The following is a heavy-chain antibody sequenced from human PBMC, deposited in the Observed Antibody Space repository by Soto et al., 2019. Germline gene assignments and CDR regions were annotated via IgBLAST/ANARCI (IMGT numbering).Heavy chain of an antibody. CDR1: GFTFSSYW. D-gene: IGHD3-22*01. CDR2: INSDGSST. CDR3: AREAIIVIAAPEYYFDY. Sequence: GGSLRLSCAASGFTFSSYWLHWVRQAPGKGLVWVSRINSDGSSTSYADSVKGRFIVSRDSPKNTLYLQMDSLRAEDTAVYYCAREAIIVIAAPEYYFDYWGQGTLVTVSS. V-gene: IGHV3-74*01. J-gene: IGHJ4*02.